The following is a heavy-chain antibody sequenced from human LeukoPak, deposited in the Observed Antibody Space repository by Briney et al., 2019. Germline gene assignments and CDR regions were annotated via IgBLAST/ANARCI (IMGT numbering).Heavy chain of an antibody. CDR1: GFSFSSYW. CDR2: IKQDGSEK. V-gene: IGHV3-7*01. Sequence: SGGSLRLSCAASGFSFSSYWMSWVRQAPGKGLEWVANIKQDGSEKYYVDSVKGRLTISRDNAKNSLYLQMNSLRAEDTAVYYCARGGDYNVYNGMDLWGQGTTVTVSS. CDR3: ARGGDYNVYNGMDL. D-gene: IGHD4-17*01. J-gene: IGHJ6*02.